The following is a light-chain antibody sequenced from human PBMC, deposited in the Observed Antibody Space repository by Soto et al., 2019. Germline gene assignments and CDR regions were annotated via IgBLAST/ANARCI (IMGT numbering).Light chain of an antibody. Sequence: EVVVTHSPATLSVSPGEGVTLSCRASQGIGDTLAWYQHKPGQTPRLLIYDTSTRATGVPARFSGGGSGTDFTLTISRLEPEDFAVYYCQQRSNWHRITFGQGTRLEIK. CDR3: QQRSNWHRIT. CDR2: DTS. CDR1: QGIGDT. V-gene: IGKV3D-11*03. J-gene: IGKJ5*01.